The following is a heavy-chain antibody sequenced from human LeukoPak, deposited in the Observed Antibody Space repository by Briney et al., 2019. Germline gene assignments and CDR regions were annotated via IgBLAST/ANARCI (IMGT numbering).Heavy chain of an antibody. CDR1: GYTFSSYA. D-gene: IGHD1-1*01. CDR3: AKESLRYDFDY. Sequence: GGSLRLSCIASGYTFSSYAMSWVRQAPGKGLEWVSSISGSGGTSYYADSVKGRFTISRDNSKNTLCLQMSSLRADDTAVYYCAKESLRYDFDYWGQGTLVTVSS. V-gene: IGHV3-23*01. CDR2: ISGSGGTS. J-gene: IGHJ4*02.